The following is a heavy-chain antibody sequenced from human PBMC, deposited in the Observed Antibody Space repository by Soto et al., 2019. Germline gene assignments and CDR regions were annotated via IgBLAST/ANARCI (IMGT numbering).Heavy chain of an antibody. CDR1: GFIFGDYY. Sequence: QVQLVESGGGLVKPGGSLRLSCAGSGFIFGDYYLSWIRQAPGKGLEWVSYISETSSYTNYAVSVKGRFTIYRDNDKDSLFLQMNNLRDEDTGVYYCVSTRVYSNSEYFDSWGQGTLVTVSS. D-gene: IGHD4-4*01. V-gene: IGHV3-11*06. J-gene: IGHJ4*02. CDR2: ISETSSYT. CDR3: VSTRVYSNSEYFDS.